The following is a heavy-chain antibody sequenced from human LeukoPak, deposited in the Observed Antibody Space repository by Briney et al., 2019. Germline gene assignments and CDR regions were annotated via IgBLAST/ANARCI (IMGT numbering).Heavy chain of an antibody. V-gene: IGHV1-2*02. D-gene: IGHD1-7*01. CDR2: IHPSSGVA. CDR1: GYTFTAYY. Sequence: ASVKVSCKASGYTFTAYYLNWVRQASGQGLEWLGWIHPSSGVAKLPQRFQGRVTMARDTSITTAYMELSSLRSDDTAVYYCARSPPIWNYVDYFDYWGQGVLVSVSS. J-gene: IGHJ4*02. CDR3: ARSPPIWNYVDYFDY.